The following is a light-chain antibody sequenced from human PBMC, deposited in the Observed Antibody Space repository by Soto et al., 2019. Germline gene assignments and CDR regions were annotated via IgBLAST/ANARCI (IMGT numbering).Light chain of an antibody. J-gene: IGLJ1*01. CDR2: DND. V-gene: IGLV1-51*01. CDR3: GAWDSSLGAQYV. Sequence: PGTVPKLLIYDNDKRPSGIPDRFSGSTSATSATLVITGLQTGDEADYYCGAWDSSLGAQYVFGTGTKVTVL.